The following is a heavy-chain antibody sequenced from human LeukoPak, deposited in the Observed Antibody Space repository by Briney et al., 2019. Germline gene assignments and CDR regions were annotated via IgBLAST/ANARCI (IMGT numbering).Heavy chain of an antibody. Sequence: SETLSLTCTVSGGSISSYYWSWIRQPPGKGLEWIGYIYYSGSTNYNPSLKSRVTISVDKSKNQLSLKLSSVTAADTAVYYCARGLMVRGVIIFDYWGQGTLVTVSS. CDR1: GGSISSYY. J-gene: IGHJ4*02. D-gene: IGHD3-10*01. CDR2: IYYSGST. CDR3: ARGLMVRGVIIFDY. V-gene: IGHV4-59*12.